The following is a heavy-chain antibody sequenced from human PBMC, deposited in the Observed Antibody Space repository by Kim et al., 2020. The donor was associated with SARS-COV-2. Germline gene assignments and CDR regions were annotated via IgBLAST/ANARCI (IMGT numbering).Heavy chain of an antibody. J-gene: IGHJ6*02. Sequence: GGSLRLSCAASGFTFSSYEMNWVRQAPGKGLEWVSYISSSGSTIYYADSVKGRFTISRDNAKNSLYLQMNSLRAEDTAVYYCARDWGYSSSWHYYYYGMDVWGQGTTVTVSS. D-gene: IGHD6-13*01. CDR3: ARDWGYSSSWHYYYYGMDV. CDR2: ISSSGSTI. CDR1: GFTFSSYE. V-gene: IGHV3-48*03.